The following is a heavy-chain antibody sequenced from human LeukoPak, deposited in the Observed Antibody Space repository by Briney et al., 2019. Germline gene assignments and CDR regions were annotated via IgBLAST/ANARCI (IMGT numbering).Heavy chain of an antibody. V-gene: IGHV3-7*01. J-gene: IGHJ4*02. CDR1: GFTFSDYW. Sequence: GGSLRLSCAASGFTFSDYWMTWFCQAPGKGPERVASIEQDGSDIQYVDFVKGRFTISRDNGRNSVYLQVNSLRVEDTAVYYCARVTAWGYFDYWGQGTLVSVSS. CDR3: ARVTAWGYFDY. CDR2: IEQDGSDI. D-gene: IGHD1-26*01.